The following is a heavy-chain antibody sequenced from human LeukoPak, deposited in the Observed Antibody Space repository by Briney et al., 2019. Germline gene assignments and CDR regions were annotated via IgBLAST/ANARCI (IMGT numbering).Heavy chain of an antibody. CDR2: IYPGDSDT. Sequence: EESLKISCKGSGYSFTSYWIGWVRKMPGKGLEWMGIIYPGDSDTRYSPSFQGQVTISADKSISTAYLQWSSLKASDTAMYYSARQYYDILTGYYGFDYWGQGTLVTVSS. CDR1: GYSFTSYW. D-gene: IGHD3-9*01. V-gene: IGHV5-51*01. J-gene: IGHJ4*02. CDR3: ARQYYDILTGYYGFDY.